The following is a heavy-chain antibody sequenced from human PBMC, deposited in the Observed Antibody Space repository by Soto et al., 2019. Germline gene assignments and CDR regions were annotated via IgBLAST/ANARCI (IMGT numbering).Heavy chain of an antibody. V-gene: IGHV1-46*01. Sequence: ASVKVSCKASGYTFTNYYMHWVRQARGQGLEWMGVIHYSGATPTYAQKFQGRVTMARDTSTSTVYVELSRLTSEDTAVYYCARGVPDLAIIGSFDYWDQGTLVTVFS. J-gene: IGHJ4*02. CDR2: IHYSGATP. CDR3: ARGVPDLAIIGSFDY. CDR1: GYTFTNYY.